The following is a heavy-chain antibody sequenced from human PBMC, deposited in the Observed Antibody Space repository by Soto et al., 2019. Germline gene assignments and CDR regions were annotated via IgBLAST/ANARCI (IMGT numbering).Heavy chain of an antibody. V-gene: IGHV3-74*01. CDR3: ARDLDP. CDR2: INTDGTST. Sequence: HPGGSLRLSCEASGMNFGGYWMHWVRQAPGKGLVWVSEINTDGTSTNYADSVKGRFTISRDNAKNSLYLQMNSLRAEDTAVYYCARDLDPWGQGTLVTVSS. CDR1: GMNFGGYW. J-gene: IGHJ5*02.